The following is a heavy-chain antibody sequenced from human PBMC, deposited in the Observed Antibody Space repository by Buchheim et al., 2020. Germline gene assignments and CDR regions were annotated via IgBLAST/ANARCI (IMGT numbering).Heavy chain of an antibody. D-gene: IGHD6-13*01. Sequence: EVQLVESGGGLVQPGGSLRLSCAASGFTFSSYWMSWVRQAPGKGLEWVANIKQDGSEKYYVDSVKGRFTISRDNSKNTLYLQMNSLRAEDTAVYYCAKGDSSSWYVLGYYYYGMDVWGQGTT. V-gene: IGHV3-7*01. J-gene: IGHJ6*02. CDR2: IKQDGSEK. CDR1: GFTFSSYW. CDR3: AKGDSSSWYVLGYYYYGMDV.